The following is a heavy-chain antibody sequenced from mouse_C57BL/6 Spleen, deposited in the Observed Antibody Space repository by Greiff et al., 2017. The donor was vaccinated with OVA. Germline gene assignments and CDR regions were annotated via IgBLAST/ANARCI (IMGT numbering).Heavy chain of an antibody. D-gene: IGHD2-2*01. V-gene: IGHV5-6*01. Sequence: EVNLVESGGDLVKPGGSLKLSCAASGFTFSSYGMSWVRQTPDKRLEWVANISSGGSYTYYPDSVKGRFTISSDKAKNTLYLQMCILKSEDTAMYYCAGYENYFDYWGQGTTLTVSS. CDR1: GFTFSSYG. J-gene: IGHJ2*01. CDR2: ISSGGSYT. CDR3: AGYENYFDY.